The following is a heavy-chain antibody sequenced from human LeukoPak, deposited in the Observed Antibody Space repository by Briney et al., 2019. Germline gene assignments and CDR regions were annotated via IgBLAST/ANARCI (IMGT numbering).Heavy chain of an antibody. CDR3: ATGPRFITGTDY. V-gene: IGHV1-24*01. J-gene: IGHJ4*02. CDR2: FDPEDGET. CDR1: GYTLTELS. D-gene: IGHD1-20*01. Sequence: ASVKVSCKVSGYTLTELSMHWVRQAPGKGLEWMGGFDPEDGETIYAQKFQGRVTMTEDTSTDTAYMELSSLRSEDTAVYYCATGPRFITGTDYWGQGTLVTVSS.